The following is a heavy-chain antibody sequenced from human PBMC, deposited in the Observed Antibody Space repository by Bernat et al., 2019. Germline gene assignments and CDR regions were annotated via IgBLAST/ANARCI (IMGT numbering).Heavy chain of an antibody. V-gene: IGHV3-23*01. CDR1: GFTFSSFA. D-gene: IGHD1-1*01. CDR3: AKRWGERLSTFDF. Sequence: EVQLLESGGGLVQAGGSLRLSCAASGFTFSSFAMSWVRQAPGKGLEWVSAISDNGAGTYYADSVRGRFTISRDNSKNTLSLQMNTLRAEDTAVYYCAKRWGERLSTFDFWGQGTTVTVSS. CDR2: ISDNGAGT. J-gene: IGHJ6*02.